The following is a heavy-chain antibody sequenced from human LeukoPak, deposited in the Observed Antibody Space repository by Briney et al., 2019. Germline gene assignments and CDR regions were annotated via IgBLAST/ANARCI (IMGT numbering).Heavy chain of an antibody. V-gene: IGHV1-18*01. CDR1: DYSFLSYG. Sequence: ASVKVSCKAADYSFLSYGISWVRQAPGQGLEWMGWVNPNNGDTHYAQKFQDRVIMTTDTSTATAYMELRSLRSDDTAVYYCARGYFDWLLSYWGQGTLVTVSS. J-gene: IGHJ4*02. CDR3: ARGYFDWLLSY. D-gene: IGHD3-9*01. CDR2: VNPNNGDT.